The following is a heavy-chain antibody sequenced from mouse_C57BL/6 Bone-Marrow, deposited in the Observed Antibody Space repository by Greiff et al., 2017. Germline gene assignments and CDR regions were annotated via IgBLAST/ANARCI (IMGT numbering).Heavy chain of an antibody. CDR1: GYTFTSYW. J-gene: IGHJ3*01. CDR2: IDPSDSYT. V-gene: IGHV1-69*01. D-gene: IGHD1-1*01. CDR3: AREGLLRAWFAY. Sequence: VQLQQPGAELVMPGASVKLSCKASGYTFTSYWMHWVKQRPGQGLEWIGEIDPSDSYTNYNQTFKGKSTLTVDKSSSTAYMQLSSLTSEDSAVYYCAREGLLRAWFAYWGQGTLVTVSA.